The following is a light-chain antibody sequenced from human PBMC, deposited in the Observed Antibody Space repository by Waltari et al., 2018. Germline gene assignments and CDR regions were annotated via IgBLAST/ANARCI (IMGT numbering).Light chain of an antibody. CDR1: NIESKS. Sequence: SYVLTQPPSVSVAPGETARITCGGNNIESKSVHWYRQRPGQAPVLVISYDSDRPSGIPARFSGSNSGNTATLTISRVEAGDEADYYCQVWDANTDPGVFGTGTEVTVL. CDR3: QVWDANTDPGV. J-gene: IGLJ1*01. V-gene: IGLV3-21*01. CDR2: YDS.